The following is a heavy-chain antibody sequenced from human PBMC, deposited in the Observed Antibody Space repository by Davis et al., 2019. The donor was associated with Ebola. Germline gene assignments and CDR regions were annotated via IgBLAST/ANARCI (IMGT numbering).Heavy chain of an antibody. CDR3: ARDIGYSSGWFYNHYYYYGMDV. CDR2: ISAYNGNT. D-gene: IGHD6-19*01. CDR1: GYTFTSYG. J-gene: IGHJ6*02. V-gene: IGHV1-18*01. Sequence: ASVKVSCKASGYTFTSYGISWVRQAPGQGLEWMGWISAYNGNTNYAQKLQGRVTMTTDTSTSTAYMELRSLRSDDTAVYYCARDIGYSSGWFYNHYYYYGMDVWGQGTTVTVSS.